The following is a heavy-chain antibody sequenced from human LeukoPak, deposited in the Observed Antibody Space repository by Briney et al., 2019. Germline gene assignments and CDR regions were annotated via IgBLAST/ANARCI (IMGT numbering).Heavy chain of an antibody. CDR3: ARDWSASDAFDI. CDR1: GFTFSSYA. Sequence: GGSLRLSCAASGFTFSSYAMSWVRQAPGKGLEWVSVIYSGGSTYYADSVKGRFTISRDNSKNTLYLQMNSLRAEDTAVYYCARDWSASDAFDIWGQGTMVTVSS. CDR2: IYSGGST. V-gene: IGHV3-53*01. J-gene: IGHJ3*02. D-gene: IGHD3-3*01.